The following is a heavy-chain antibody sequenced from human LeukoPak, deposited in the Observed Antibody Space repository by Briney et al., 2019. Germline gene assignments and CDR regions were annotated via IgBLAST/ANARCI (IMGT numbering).Heavy chain of an antibody. Sequence: SETLSLTCTVSGYSISSGYYWGWIRQPPGKGLEWIGSIYHSGSTYYNPSLKSRVTISVDRSKNQFSLKLSSVTAADTAVYYCARGLAYDSSGYYISWGQGTLVTVSS. CDR3: ARGLAYDSSGYYIS. CDR1: GYSISSGYY. J-gene: IGHJ4*02. V-gene: IGHV4-38-2*02. CDR2: IYHSGST. D-gene: IGHD3-22*01.